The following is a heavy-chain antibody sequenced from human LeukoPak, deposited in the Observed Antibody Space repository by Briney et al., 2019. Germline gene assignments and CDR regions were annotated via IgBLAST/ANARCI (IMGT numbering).Heavy chain of an antibody. CDR3: ARGYCSTTSCPPGNY. D-gene: IGHD2-2*01. CDR1: GYTFTGYY. Sequence: ASVKVSCKASGYTFTGYYMHWVRRAPGQGLEWMGRINPNSGGTNYAQKFQGRVTMTRDTSISTAYMELSRLRSDDTAVYYCARGYCSTTSCPPGNYWGQGTLVTVSS. V-gene: IGHV1-2*06. J-gene: IGHJ4*02. CDR2: INPNSGGT.